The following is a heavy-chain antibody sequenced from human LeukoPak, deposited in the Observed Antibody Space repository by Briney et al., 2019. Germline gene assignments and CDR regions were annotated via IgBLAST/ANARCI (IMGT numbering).Heavy chain of an antibody. Sequence: GGSLRLSCVGSGFTFNSYSMNWVRQAPGKGLEWLSYISSSSSTIYYADSVKGRFTISRGYAKNSPYLQMNSLRDEDTAVYYCARTDLWFGESDKGSFDYWGQGTLVTVSS. CDR3: ARTDLWFGESDKGSFDY. CDR2: ISSSSSTI. CDR1: GFTFNSYS. D-gene: IGHD3-10*01. V-gene: IGHV3-48*02. J-gene: IGHJ4*02.